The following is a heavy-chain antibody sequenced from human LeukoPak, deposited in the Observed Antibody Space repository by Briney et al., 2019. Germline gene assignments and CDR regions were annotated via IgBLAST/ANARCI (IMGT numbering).Heavy chain of an antibody. Sequence: SETLSLTCTVSGGSISSSSYYWGWIRQPPGKGLEWIGSIYYSGSTYYNPSLKSRVTISVDTSKNQFSLKLSSVTAADTAVYYCARREEVTTPFDYWGQGTLVTVSS. D-gene: IGHD2-21*02. CDR2: IYYSGST. V-gene: IGHV4-39*07. CDR3: ARREEVTTPFDY. CDR1: GGSISSSSYY. J-gene: IGHJ4*02.